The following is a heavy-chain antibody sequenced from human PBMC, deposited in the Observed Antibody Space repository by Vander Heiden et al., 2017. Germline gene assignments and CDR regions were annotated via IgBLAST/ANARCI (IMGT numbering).Heavy chain of an antibody. CDR3: ARRAMTTVTSNWFDP. D-gene: IGHD4-17*01. CDR2: IYPGDSDT. J-gene: IGHJ5*02. CDR1: GYSFTSYW. V-gene: IGHV5-51*03. Sequence: EVQLVQSGAEVKKPGESLKISCKGSGYSFTSYWIGWVRQMPGKGLEWMGIIYPGDSDTRYSPACHGQVTISADKSISTAYLQWSRMKASETAMYYCARRAMTTVTSNWFDPWGQGPMVTVSS.